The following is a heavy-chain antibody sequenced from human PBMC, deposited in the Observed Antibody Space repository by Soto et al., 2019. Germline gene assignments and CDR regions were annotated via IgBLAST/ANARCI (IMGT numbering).Heavy chain of an antibody. CDR3: ARGFPYYVSSDSYLDY. Sequence: SQTLSLTCAISGDSVSGNSAAWNWIRQSPSRGLEWLGRTYYRSRWYNDYAVSVKSRITVTPDTSKNQFSLHLNSVTPEDTAVYYXARGFPYYVSSDSYLDYWGQGALVTVSS. CDR2: TYYRSRWYN. CDR1: GDSVSGNSAA. D-gene: IGHD3-16*01. V-gene: IGHV6-1*01. J-gene: IGHJ4*02.